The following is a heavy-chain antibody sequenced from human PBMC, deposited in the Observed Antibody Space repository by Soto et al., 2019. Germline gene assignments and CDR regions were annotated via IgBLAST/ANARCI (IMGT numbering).Heavy chain of an antibody. CDR1: GGSISTDHYH. V-gene: IGHV4-30-4*01. J-gene: IGHJ6*02. CDR2: IHYSGSI. Sequence: QVQLQESGPGLVRPSQTLSLTCTVSGGSISTDHYHWTWIRQAPGKGLEWIGYIHYSGSIQFNPSLQSRVSMSVDTSQNLFSLRLSCVTAADTAVYFCAREDDGGDRDYYGLDVWGQGTTVTVSS. D-gene: IGHD2-21*02. CDR3: AREDDGGDRDYYGLDV.